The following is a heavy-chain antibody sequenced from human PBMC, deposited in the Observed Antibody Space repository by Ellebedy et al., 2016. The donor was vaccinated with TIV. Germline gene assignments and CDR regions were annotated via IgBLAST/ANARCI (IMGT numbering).Heavy chain of an antibody. CDR3: ARGHSSSTSWDY. Sequence: GSLRLSXAVYGGSFSGYYWSWIRQPPGKGLEWIGEINHSGSTNYNPSLKSRVTISVDTSKNQFSLKLSSVTAADTAVYYCARGHSSSTSWDYWGQGTLVTVSS. CDR1: GGSFSGYY. D-gene: IGHD2-2*01. CDR2: INHSGST. J-gene: IGHJ4*02. V-gene: IGHV4-34*01.